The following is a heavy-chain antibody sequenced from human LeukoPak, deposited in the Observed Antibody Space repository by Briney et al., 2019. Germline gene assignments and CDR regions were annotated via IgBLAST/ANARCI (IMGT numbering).Heavy chain of an antibody. D-gene: IGHD3-10*01. CDR3: ARLGFVAMVRGVNSWFDP. CDR2: IYPGDSDT. V-gene: IGHV5-51*01. CDR1: GYSFISYW. Sequence: GESLKISCKASGYSFISYWIGWVRQMPGKGLEWMGIIYPGDSDTRYSPSFQGQVTISADKSISTAYLQWSSLKASDTAMYYCARLGFVAMVRGVNSWFDPWGQGTLVTVSS. J-gene: IGHJ5*02.